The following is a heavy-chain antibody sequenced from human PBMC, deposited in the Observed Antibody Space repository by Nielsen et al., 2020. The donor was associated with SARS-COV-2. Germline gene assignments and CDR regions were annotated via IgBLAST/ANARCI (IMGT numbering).Heavy chain of an antibody. CDR1: GFTFSNAW. Sequence: GESLKISCAASGFTFSNAWMSWVRQAPGKGLEWVGCIKSKTDGGTTDYAAPVKGRFTISRDDSTNTLYLQMNSLKTEDTAVYYCTTPLKTSVTTWDDYWGQGTLVTVSS. CDR2: IKSKTDGGTT. D-gene: IGHD4-17*01. J-gene: IGHJ4*02. V-gene: IGHV3-15*01. CDR3: TTPLKTSVTTWDDY.